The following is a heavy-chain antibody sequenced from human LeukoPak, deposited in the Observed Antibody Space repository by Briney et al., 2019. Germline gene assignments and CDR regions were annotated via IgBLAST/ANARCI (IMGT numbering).Heavy chain of an antibody. V-gene: IGHV3-21*01. D-gene: IGHD3-3*01. J-gene: IGHJ6*03. CDR1: GFTFSSYS. CDR3: ARDGEHYDFWSGYYIPNYYYYYMDV. Sequence: GSLRLSCAASGFTFSSYSMNWVRQAPGKGLEWVSSISSSSSYIYYADSVKGRFTISRDNAKNSLYLQMNSLRAEDTAVYYCARDGEHYDFWSGYYIPNYYYYYMDVWGKGTTVTVSS. CDR2: ISSSSSYI.